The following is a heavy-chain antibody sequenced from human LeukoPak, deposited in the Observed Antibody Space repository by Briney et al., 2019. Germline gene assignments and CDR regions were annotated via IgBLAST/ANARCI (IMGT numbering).Heavy chain of an antibody. CDR2: ISYDGSNK. D-gene: IGHD5-24*01. Sequence: GRSLRLSRAASGFTFSSYGMHWVRQAPGKGLEWVAVISYDGSNKYYADSVKGRFTISRDNSKNTLYLQMNSLRAEDTAVYYCAKEGPLQSIDYWGQGTLVTVSS. J-gene: IGHJ4*02. V-gene: IGHV3-30*18. CDR1: GFTFSSYG. CDR3: AKEGPLQSIDY.